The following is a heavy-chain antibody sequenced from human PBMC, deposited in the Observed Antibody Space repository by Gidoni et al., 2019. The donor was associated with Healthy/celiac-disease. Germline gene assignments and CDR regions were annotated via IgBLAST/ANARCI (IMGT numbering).Heavy chain of an antibody. CDR2: ISANNGNT. Sequence: QVQLVQSGAEVKKPGASVKVSCKASGYTFTSYGLSWVRQAPGQGLEWMGWISANNGNTNYAQKLQGRVTMTTDTSTSTAYMELRSLRSDDTAVYYCARGPWYDYVWGSSYYYYGMDVWGQGTTVTVSS. CDR1: GYTFTSYG. J-gene: IGHJ6*02. V-gene: IGHV1-18*01. CDR3: ARGPWYDYVWGSSYYYYGMDV. D-gene: IGHD3-16*01.